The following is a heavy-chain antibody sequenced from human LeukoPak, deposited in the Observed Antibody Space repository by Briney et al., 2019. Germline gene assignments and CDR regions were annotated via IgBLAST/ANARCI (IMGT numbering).Heavy chain of an antibody. D-gene: IGHD1-26*01. CDR1: GFNLNSYL. J-gene: IGHJ4*02. Sequence: GGSLRLSCAASGFNLNSYLMSWVRQAPGRGLEWVANIKKDGSEENYLDSVKGRFSISRDNAKNTMYLQMSSLRVEDTAVYYCARDHHSGALDYWGQGTLVTVSS. CDR2: IKKDGSEE. CDR3: ARDHHSGALDY. V-gene: IGHV3-7*01.